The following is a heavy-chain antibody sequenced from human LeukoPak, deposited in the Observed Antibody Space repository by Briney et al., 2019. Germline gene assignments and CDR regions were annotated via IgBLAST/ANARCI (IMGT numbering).Heavy chain of an antibody. Sequence: TSETLSLTCAVYGGSFSGYYWSWIRQPPGKGLEWIGEINHSGSTNYNPSLKSRVTISVDTSKNQFSLKLSSVTAPDTAVYYCARLIGLGEVSPYFDSWGQGRLVTVSS. CDR3: ARLIGLGEVSPYFDS. CDR1: GGSFSGYY. J-gene: IGHJ4*02. CDR2: INHSGST. D-gene: IGHD3-16*01. V-gene: IGHV4-34*01.